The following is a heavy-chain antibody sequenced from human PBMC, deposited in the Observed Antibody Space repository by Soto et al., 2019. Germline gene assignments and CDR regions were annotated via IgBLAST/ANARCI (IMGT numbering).Heavy chain of an antibody. CDR3: TTWSAPYYYDSSRYPPPAY. CDR1: GFTFSNAW. V-gene: IGHV3-15*07. J-gene: IGHJ4*02. CDR2: IKSKTDGGTT. D-gene: IGHD3-22*01. Sequence: GGSLRLSCAASGFTFSNAWMNWVRQAPGKGLEWVGRIKSKTDGGTTDYAAPVKGRFTISRDDSKNTLYLQMNSLKTEDTAVYYCTTWSAPYYYDSSRYPPPAYWGQGTLVTVSS.